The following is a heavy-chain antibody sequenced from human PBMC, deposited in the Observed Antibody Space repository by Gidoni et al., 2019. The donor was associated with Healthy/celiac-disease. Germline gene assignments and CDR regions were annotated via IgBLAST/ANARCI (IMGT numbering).Heavy chain of an antibody. CDR1: GYTFTSNG. CDR2: ISAYNGNT. D-gene: IGHD6-19*01. V-gene: IGHV1-18*04. Sequence: GYTFTSNGISWVRQAPGQGLEWMGWISAYNGNTIYEQKLQGRVTMTTDTSTSTAYMELRSLRSDDTAVYYCARSLNTVAALEVFDYWGQGTLVIVSS. J-gene: IGHJ4*02. CDR3: ARSLNTVAALEVFDY.